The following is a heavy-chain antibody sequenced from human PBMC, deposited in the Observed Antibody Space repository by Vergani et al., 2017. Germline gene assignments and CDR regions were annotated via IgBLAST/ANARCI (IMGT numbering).Heavy chain of an antibody. CDR2: ISAYNGNT. Sequence: QVQLVQSGAEVKKPGASVKVSCKASGYTFTSYGISWVRQAPGQGLEWMGWISAYNGNTNYAQKLQGRVTMTTDTSTSTAYMELRSLRSDDTAVYYCARDPDSVVVXAAPYYYYYYGMDVWGQGTTVTVSS. CDR1: GYTFTSYG. J-gene: IGHJ6*02. D-gene: IGHD2-2*01. CDR3: ARDPDSVVVXAAPYYYYYYGMDV. V-gene: IGHV1-18*04.